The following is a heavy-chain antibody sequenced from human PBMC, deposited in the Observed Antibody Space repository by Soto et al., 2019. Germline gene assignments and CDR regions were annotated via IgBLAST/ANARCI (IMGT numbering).Heavy chain of an antibody. Sequence: SVKVSCKASGGTFSSYSINWVRQAPGQGLEWMGRFIPVFDAANYAQKFQGRVTLTMDTSTSTAYMELSSLISDDTALYYCMRGASARDSSGYPYYFDPWGQGTLVTVSS. D-gene: IGHD3-22*01. CDR1: GGTFSSYS. CDR3: MRGASARDSSGYPYYFDP. V-gene: IGHV1-69*05. J-gene: IGHJ4*02. CDR2: FIPVFDAA.